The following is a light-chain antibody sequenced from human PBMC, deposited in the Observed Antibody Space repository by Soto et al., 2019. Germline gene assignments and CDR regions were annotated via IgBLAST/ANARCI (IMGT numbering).Light chain of an antibody. CDR1: QSVSSN. J-gene: IGKJ5*01. CDR2: AAS. V-gene: IGKV3-11*01. CDR3: QQRSNWPSIT. Sequence: EIVMTQSPATLSLSPGERATLSCRASQSVSSNLAWYQQKPGQAPRLLIYAASRRATGIPDRFSGSGSGTDFTLTINSLEPEDFAVYYCQQRSNWPSITFGQGTRLEIK.